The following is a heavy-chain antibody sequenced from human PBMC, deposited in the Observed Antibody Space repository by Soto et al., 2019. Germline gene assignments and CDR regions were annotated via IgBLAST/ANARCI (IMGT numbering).Heavy chain of an antibody. CDR2: IYYSGST. CDR3: VSRHSSPYFDY. D-gene: IGHD6-13*01. CDR1: GVSISSGDYY. Sequence: QVQLQESGPGLVKPSQTLSLTCTVSGVSISSGDYYWSWIRQPPGKGLEWIGSIYYSGSTYFNPSPMIRLTISLDTSKNQFSLTPNSVTAADTVVYYCVSRHSSPYFDYWGQVTLVTVSS. J-gene: IGHJ4*02. V-gene: IGHV4-30-4*01.